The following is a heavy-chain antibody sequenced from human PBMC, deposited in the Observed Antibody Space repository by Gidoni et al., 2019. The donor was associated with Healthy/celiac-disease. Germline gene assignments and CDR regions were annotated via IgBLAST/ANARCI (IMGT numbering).Heavy chain of an antibody. Sequence: EVQLVESGGGLVQPVGYLRLSCAAPGFTFRSYWMHWVRQAPGKGLVWVSRINSDGSSTSYADSVKGRFTISRDNAKNTLYLQMNSLRAEDTAVYYCARGQYSSGWPDFDYWGQGTLVTVSS. D-gene: IGHD6-19*01. CDR1: GFTFRSYW. J-gene: IGHJ4*02. V-gene: IGHV3-74*01. CDR2: INSDGSST. CDR3: ARGQYSSGWPDFDY.